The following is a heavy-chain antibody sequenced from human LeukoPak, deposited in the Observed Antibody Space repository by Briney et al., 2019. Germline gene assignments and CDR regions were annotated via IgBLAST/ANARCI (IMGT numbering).Heavy chain of an antibody. J-gene: IGHJ4*02. CDR2: IYYSGST. Sequence: SETLSLTCTVSGGSISSYYWSWIRQPPGKGLEWIGYIYYSGSTNYNPSLKSRVTISVDTSKNQFSLKLSSVTAADTAVYYCARGFGGITIFGVVHPAYFDYWGQGTLVTVSS. D-gene: IGHD3-3*01. CDR3: ARGFGGITIFGVVHPAYFDY. V-gene: IGHV4-59*01. CDR1: GGSISSYY.